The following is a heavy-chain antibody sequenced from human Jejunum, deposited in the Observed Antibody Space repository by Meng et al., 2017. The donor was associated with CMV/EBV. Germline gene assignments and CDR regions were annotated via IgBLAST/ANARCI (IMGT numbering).Heavy chain of an antibody. V-gene: IGHV1-2*02. CDR3: AKESGQYQMLSYYGLDV. J-gene: IGHJ6*02. CDR2: INGNTGAT. CDR1: FTGYH. D-gene: IGHD2-2*01. Sequence: FTGYHFHWVRQAPGQGLEWMGWINGNTGATDYAERFQGRITITRDTSISTAYMELSSLASDDTAVYYCAKESGQYQMLSYYGLDVWGQGTTVTVSS.